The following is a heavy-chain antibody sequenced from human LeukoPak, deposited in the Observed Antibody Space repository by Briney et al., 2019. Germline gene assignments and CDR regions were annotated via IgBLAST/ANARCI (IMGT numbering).Heavy chain of an antibody. V-gene: IGHV4-61*08. J-gene: IGHJ4*02. CDR2: IYYSGST. D-gene: IGHD6-19*01. CDR3: ARVYSSGWYLIPAKYYFDY. CDR1: GGSISSGGYY. Sequence: SETLSLTCTVSGGSISSGGYYWSWIRQPPGKGLEWIGYIYYSGSTNYNPSLKSRVTISVDTSKNQFSLKLSSVTAADTAVYYCARVYSSGWYLIPAKYYFDYWGQGTLVTVSS.